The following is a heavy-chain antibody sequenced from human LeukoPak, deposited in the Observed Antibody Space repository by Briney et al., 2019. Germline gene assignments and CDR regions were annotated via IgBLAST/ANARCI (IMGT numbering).Heavy chain of an antibody. Sequence: GGPLRLSCAASGFTFSSYAMSWVRQAPGKGLEWVSAISGSGGSTYYADSVKGRFTISRDNSKNTLYLQMNSLRAEDTAVYYCAKDLVVRGVIPIPFDYWGQGTLVTVSS. CDR3: AKDLVVRGVIPIPFDY. CDR2: ISGSGGST. CDR1: GFTFSSYA. V-gene: IGHV3-23*01. D-gene: IGHD3-10*01. J-gene: IGHJ4*02.